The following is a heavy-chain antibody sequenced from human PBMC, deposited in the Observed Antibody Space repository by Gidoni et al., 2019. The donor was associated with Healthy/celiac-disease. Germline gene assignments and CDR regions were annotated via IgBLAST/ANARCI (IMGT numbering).Heavy chain of an antibody. V-gene: IGHV1-46*01. CDR2: INPSGGST. Sequence: QVQLVQSGAEVKKPGASVKVSCKASGYTFTSYYMHWGRPAPGQGLEWMGIINPSGGSTSYAQKFQGRVTMTRDTSTSTVYMELSSLRSEDTAVYYCARDKGYYGGNHQEGGDFDYWGQGTLVTVSS. CDR1: GYTFTSYY. CDR3: ARDKGYYGGNHQEGGDFDY. D-gene: IGHD4-17*01. J-gene: IGHJ4*02.